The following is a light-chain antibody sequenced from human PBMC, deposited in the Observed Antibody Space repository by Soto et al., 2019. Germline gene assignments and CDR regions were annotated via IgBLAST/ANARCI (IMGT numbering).Light chain of an antibody. V-gene: IGLV2-23*02. J-gene: IGLJ1*01. Sequence: QSVLTQPASVSGSPGQSITISCTRTSSDVGSYNFVSWYQQHPGKVPKVMIYEVSKRPSGVSHRFSGSKSGNTASLTISGLQAEDEADYYCCADAGRSTYVFGTGTKVTV. CDR2: EVS. CDR3: CADAGRSTYV. CDR1: SSDVGSYNF.